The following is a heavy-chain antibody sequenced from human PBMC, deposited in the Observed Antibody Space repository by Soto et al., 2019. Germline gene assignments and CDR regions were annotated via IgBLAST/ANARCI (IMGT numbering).Heavy chain of an antibody. V-gene: IGHV3-21*01. Sequence: GGSLRLSCAASGFTFSSYSMNWVRQAPGKGLEWVSSISSSSSYIYYADSVKGRFTISRDNAKNSLYLQMNSLRAEDTAVYYCARASDRDKRLKDWYSSSWFFDYWGQGTLVTVSS. CDR2: ISSSSSYI. CDR3: ARASDRDKRLKDWYSSSWFFDY. J-gene: IGHJ4*02. CDR1: GFTFSSYS. D-gene: IGHD6-13*01.